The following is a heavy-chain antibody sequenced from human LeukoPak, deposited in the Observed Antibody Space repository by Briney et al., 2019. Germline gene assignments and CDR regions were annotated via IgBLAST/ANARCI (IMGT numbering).Heavy chain of an antibody. D-gene: IGHD3-9*01. V-gene: IGHV1-8*01. CDR1: GYTFTSYD. J-gene: IGHJ6*02. CDR2: MNPNSGNT. Sequence: ASVKVSCKASGYTFTSYDINWVRRATGQGLEWMGWMNPNSGNTGYAQKFLGRVTMTRDTSISTAYMELSRLRSDDTAVYYCASPAGILTGWRNHYYGMDVWGQGTTVTVSS. CDR3: ASPAGILTGWRNHYYGMDV.